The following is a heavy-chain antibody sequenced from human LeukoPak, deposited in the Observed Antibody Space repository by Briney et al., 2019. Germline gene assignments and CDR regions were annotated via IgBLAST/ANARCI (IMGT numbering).Heavy chain of an antibody. D-gene: IGHD6-19*01. CDR1: GFTFDDYG. V-gene: IGHV3-20*04. J-gene: IGHJ3*02. CDR3: ARAYSSGWYYAFDI. Sequence: GSLRLSCAASGFTFDDYGMSWVRQAPGKGLEWVSGINWNGGSTGYADSVKGRFTISRDNAKNSLYLQMNSLRAEDTALYYCARAYSSGWYYAFDIWGQGTMVTVSS. CDR2: INWNGGST.